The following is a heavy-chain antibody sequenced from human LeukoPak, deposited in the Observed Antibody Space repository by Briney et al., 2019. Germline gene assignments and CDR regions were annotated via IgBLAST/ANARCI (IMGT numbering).Heavy chain of an antibody. CDR1: GYTFTTYG. CDR3: ARDQPRRGPGNHDY. CDR2: ISTYDGST. J-gene: IGHJ4*02. V-gene: IGHV1-18*01. D-gene: IGHD1-26*01. Sequence: GASVKVSCKASGYTFTTYGINWVRQAPGQGLEWMGWISTYDGSTLYAQKLRDRFTMIRDTSTSTAYMELRSLRTDDTAVYYCARDQPRRGPGNHDYWGQGTLVTVSS.